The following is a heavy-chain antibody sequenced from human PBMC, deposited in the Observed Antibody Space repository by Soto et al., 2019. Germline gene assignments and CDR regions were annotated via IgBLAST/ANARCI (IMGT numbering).Heavy chain of an antibody. CDR2: IAYDGNNY. J-gene: IGHJ4*02. CDR3: ARGYYDFWSGSDC. V-gene: IGHV3-30-3*01. Sequence: QVQLVESGGGVVQPGRSLRLSCAASGFTFSTYAMHWVRQAPGKGLEWVAIIAYDGNNYSYADSVKGRFNISRNNSNNTLYRQMNSLRAEHTAVYYRARGYYDFWSGSDCWGQGTLVTVSS. D-gene: IGHD3-3*01. CDR1: GFTFSTYA.